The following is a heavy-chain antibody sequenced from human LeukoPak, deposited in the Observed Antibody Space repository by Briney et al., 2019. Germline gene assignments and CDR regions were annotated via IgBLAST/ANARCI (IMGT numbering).Heavy chain of an antibody. V-gene: IGHV5-51*01. Sequence: PGESLKISCNGSGYSFTNHWIGWERQMPGKGLEWMGIIYPGDSDTRYSPSFQGQVTISADRSISTAYLQWSSLKDSDTAMYYCARHYYDSSGYSNFDYWGQGTLVTVSS. D-gene: IGHD3-22*01. J-gene: IGHJ4*02. CDR3: ARHYYDSSGYSNFDY. CDR2: IYPGDSDT. CDR1: GYSFTNHW.